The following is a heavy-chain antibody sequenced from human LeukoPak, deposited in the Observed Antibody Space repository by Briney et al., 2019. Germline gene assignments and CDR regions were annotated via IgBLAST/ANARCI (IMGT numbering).Heavy chain of an antibody. CDR2: IYHSGSI. CDR1: GGSISSYY. D-gene: IGHD3-16*02. J-gene: IGHJ3*02. CDR3: ARHYDSVWGTYRPNDAFDI. V-gene: IGHV4-59*01. Sequence: PSETLSLTCTFSGGSISSYYWSWIRQPPGKGLEWIGYIYHSGSINYNPSLESRVTISVDTSKNQFSLKLSSVTAADTAVYYCARHYDSVWGTYRPNDAFDIWGQGTMVTVSS.